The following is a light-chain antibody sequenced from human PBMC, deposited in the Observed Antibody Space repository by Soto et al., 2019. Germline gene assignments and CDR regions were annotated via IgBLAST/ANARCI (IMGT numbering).Light chain of an antibody. Sequence: ETVMTQSPATLSVSPGERAALSCRASQNVGSNLAWYQQKPGQAPRLLVSGASTRATAIPARFSGTGSGTEFTLIISSLRSEDLAIYYCQQYNNWPPTFGPGT. V-gene: IGKV3-15*01. CDR2: GAS. CDR3: QQYNNWPPT. J-gene: IGKJ3*01. CDR1: QNVGSN.